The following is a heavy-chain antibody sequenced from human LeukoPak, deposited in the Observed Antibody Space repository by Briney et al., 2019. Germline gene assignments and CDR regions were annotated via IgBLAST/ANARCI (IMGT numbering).Heavy chain of an antibody. V-gene: IGHV1-2*02. CDR2: INPNSGGT. D-gene: IGHD2-15*01. J-gene: IGHJ5*02. CDR3: ARAGLGYCSGGSCYLNWFDP. Sequence: GASVKVSCKASGYTFTDYYMHWVRQAPGQGLEWMGWINPNSGGTNYAQKFQGRVTMTRDTSISTAYMELSRLRSDDTAVYYCARAGLGYCSGGSCYLNWFDPWGQGTLVTVSS. CDR1: GYTFTDYY.